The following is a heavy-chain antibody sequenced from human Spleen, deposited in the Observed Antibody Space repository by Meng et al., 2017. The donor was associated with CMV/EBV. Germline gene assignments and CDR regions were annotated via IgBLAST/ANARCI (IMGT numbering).Heavy chain of an antibody. CDR3: AKGGYEFRSGYLDS. CDR2: IRHDGSNQ. J-gene: IGHJ4*02. Sequence: GGSLRLSCAASGFTFSSHGMHWVRRAPGKGLEWVSFIRHDGSNQYYADSVKGRFTISRDNSENTLYLQMNGLRAEDTAVYYCAKGGYEFRSGYLDSWGRGTLVTVSS. CDR1: GFTFSSHG. D-gene: IGHD3-3*01. V-gene: IGHV3-30*02.